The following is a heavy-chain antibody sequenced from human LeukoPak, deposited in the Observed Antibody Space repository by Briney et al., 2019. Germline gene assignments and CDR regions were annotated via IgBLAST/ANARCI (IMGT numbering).Heavy chain of an antibody. J-gene: IGHJ4*02. CDR3: AREGSGWDTGDFDY. CDR1: GCTFSDHY. V-gene: IGHV3-72*01. Sequence: GGSLRLSCAASGCTFSDHYLDWIRQAPGKGLEWVGGTRNRANSYTTEYAASVNGRFTISRDDSKHSLYLQMNSLKTGDTAVYYRAREGSGWDTGDFDYWGQGTLVTVCS. D-gene: IGHD1-26*01. CDR2: TRNRANSYTT.